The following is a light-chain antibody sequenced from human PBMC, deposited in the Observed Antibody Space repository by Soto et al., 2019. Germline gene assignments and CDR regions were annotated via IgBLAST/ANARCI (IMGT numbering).Light chain of an antibody. CDR1: QSVSSD. V-gene: IGKV3-15*01. J-gene: IGKJ1*01. Sequence: EIVMTQSPATLSVSPGERATLSCRASQSVSSDLAWYHQKPGKAPRLLIYGASTRATGIPARFSGSGSGTEFTLPINSLQSEDFAVYDGQQYNNWPRTFGQGTKVEIK. CDR3: QQYNNWPRT. CDR2: GAS.